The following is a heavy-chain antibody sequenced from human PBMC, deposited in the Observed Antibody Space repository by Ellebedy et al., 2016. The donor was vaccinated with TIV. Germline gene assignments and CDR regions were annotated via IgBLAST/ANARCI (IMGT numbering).Heavy chain of an antibody. CDR3: VRAPEYSSSSGFDY. CDR2: TYYRSEWSEWYN. V-gene: IGHV6-1*01. J-gene: IGHJ4*02. CDR1: GDSVSSNTAA. Sequence: SQTLSLTCAISGDSVSSNTAAWNWIRQSPSRGLEWLGRTYYRSEWSEWYNDYEISVKSRITINPDTSKNQFSLQLNSVTPEDTAVYYCVRAPEYSSSSGFDYWGQGTLVTVSS. D-gene: IGHD6-6*01.